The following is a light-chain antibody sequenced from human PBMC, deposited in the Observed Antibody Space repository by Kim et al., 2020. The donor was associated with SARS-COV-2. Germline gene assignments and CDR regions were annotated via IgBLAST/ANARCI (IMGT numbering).Light chain of an antibody. V-gene: IGKV3-15*01. J-gene: IGKJ1*01. CDR1: QSVSSN. CDR2: GAS. Sequence: EIVMTQSPATLSVSPGERATLSCRATQSVSSNLAWYQQKPGQAPRLLIYGASTRATGIPARFSGSGSGTEFTLTISSLQSEDFAVYYCQYLAMFGQGTKVDIK. CDR3: QYLAM.